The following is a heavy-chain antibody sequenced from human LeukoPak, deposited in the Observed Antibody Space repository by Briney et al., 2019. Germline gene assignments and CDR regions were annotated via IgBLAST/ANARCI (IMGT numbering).Heavy chain of an antibody. CDR3: ARPGTYSSTNKGNWFDP. D-gene: IGHD6-13*01. J-gene: IGHJ5*02. V-gene: IGHV4-34*01. Sequence: PSETLSLTCAVYGGSFSGYYWSWIRQPPGKGLEWIGENNHSGSTNYNPSLKSRVTISVDTSKNQFSLKLSSVTAADTAVYYCARPGTYSSTNKGNWFDPWGQGTLVTVSS. CDR1: GGSFSGYY. CDR2: NNHSGST.